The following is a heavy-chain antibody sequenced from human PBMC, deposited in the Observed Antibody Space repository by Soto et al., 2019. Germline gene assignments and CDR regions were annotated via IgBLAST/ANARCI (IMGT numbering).Heavy chain of an antibody. CDR1: GFTFSSYA. Sequence: QVQLVESGGGVVQPGRSLRLSCAASGFTFSSYAMHWVRQAPGKGLEWVAVILSDGSNKWYVDSVKGRFTISRDNSKNTLYLQMNSLRAEDTAVYYCARDVFQEDVLGQGTTVTVSS. J-gene: IGHJ6*02. CDR3: ARDVFQEDV. V-gene: IGHV3-30-3*01. CDR2: ILSDGSNK.